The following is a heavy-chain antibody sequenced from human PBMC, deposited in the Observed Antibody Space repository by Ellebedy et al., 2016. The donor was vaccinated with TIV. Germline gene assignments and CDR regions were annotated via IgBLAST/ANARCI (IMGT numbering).Heavy chain of an antibody. CDR2: ISSSDDST. CDR3: AKGLLGGSGSTFDL. Sequence: GESLKISXAASGFTFSNSAMSWVRQAPGKGLEWLSAISSSDDSTYYADSVKGRFTISRDNSKNTVSLQMSSPRAEDTAVYFCAKGLLGGSGSTFDLWGQGTLVTVSS. J-gene: IGHJ4*02. V-gene: IGHV3-23*01. CDR1: GFTFSNSA. D-gene: IGHD5-12*01.